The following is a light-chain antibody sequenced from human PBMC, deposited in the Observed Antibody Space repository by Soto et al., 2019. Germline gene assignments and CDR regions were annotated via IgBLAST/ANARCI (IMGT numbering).Light chain of an antibody. Sequence: QAVVTQEPSLTVSLGETVTLTCGSSTGAVTSGHYPYWFQQKPGQAPRTLIYDTKNKHSWTPARFSGSLLGGKAALTLSGAQPEDEAEYYCLLSYSGPRVFGGGTKLTVL. CDR1: TGAVTSGHY. J-gene: IGLJ3*02. CDR2: DTK. CDR3: LLSYSGPRV. V-gene: IGLV7-46*01.